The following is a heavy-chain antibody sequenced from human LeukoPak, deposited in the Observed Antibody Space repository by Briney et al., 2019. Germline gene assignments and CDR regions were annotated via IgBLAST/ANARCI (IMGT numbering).Heavy chain of an antibody. D-gene: IGHD3-10*01. J-gene: IGHJ6*04. CDR3: ARDERDTMVRGVAAPYYYGTAV. Sequence: VASVKVSCKASGYTFTSYYMHWVRQAPGQGREWMGIINPSGGSTSYAQKFQGRGTMTRDTSTSTVYMELSSLRSEDTAVYYCARDERDTMVRGVAAPYYYGTAVCSKATTVTVYS. V-gene: IGHV1-46*01. CDR1: GYTFTSYY. CDR2: INPSGGST.